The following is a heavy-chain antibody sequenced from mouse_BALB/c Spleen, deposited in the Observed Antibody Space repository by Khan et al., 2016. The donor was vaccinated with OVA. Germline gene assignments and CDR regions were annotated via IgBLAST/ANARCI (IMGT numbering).Heavy chain of an antibody. CDR3: ARLAYYYDSEGFAY. D-gene: IGHD1-1*01. J-gene: IGHJ3*01. V-gene: IGHV5-6*01. CDR2: VSTGGHYT. Sequence: EGGRGEEGGEVVKYGGFMKLYCEVFGLTFSTYGMSWVRQTPDKRLEWVATVSTGGHYTYYPDTVKGRFTISRDNAKNTLYLQMSSLKSEDTAMFYCARLAYYYDSEGFAYWGQGTLVTVSA. CDR1: GLTFSTYG.